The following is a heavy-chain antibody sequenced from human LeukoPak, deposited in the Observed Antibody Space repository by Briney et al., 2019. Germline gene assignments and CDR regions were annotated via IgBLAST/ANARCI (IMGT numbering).Heavy chain of an antibody. CDR3: AKDMVRYYYSYYMDV. V-gene: IGHV3-43*02. Sequence: GGSLRLSCAASGFTFDDYAMHWVRQAPGKGLEWVSLISGDGGSTYYADSVKGRFTISRDNSKNSLYLQMNSLRTEHTALYYSAKDMVRYYYSYYMDVSGKGTTVTVSS. CDR2: ISGDGGST. CDR1: GFTFDDYA. J-gene: IGHJ6*03.